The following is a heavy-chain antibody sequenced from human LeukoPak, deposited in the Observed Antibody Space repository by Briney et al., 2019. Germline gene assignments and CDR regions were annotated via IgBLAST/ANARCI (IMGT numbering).Heavy chain of an antibody. D-gene: IGHD3-10*01. CDR1: GLTFSSYW. J-gene: IGHJ4*01. Sequence: GGSLRLSCAASGLTFSSYWMHWVRQAPGEGLVWVSRINSVVSSTSYADSVKGRFTISRDNAKNTLYLQMNSLRAEDTAVYYCAREFTSSVAVDYWGQGTLVTVSS. V-gene: IGHV3-74*01. CDR2: INSVVSST. CDR3: AREFTSSVAVDY.